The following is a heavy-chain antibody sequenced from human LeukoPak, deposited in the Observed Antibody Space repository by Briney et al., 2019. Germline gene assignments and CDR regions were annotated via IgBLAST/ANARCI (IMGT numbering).Heavy chain of an antibody. V-gene: IGHV3-74*01. CDR1: GFTFSSYW. CDR2: INSDGSST. J-gene: IGHJ4*02. CDR3: AREAPIVVVTATELDY. D-gene: IGHD2-21*02. Sequence: PGGSLRLSCAASGFTFSSYWMHWVRQAPGKGLVWVSRINSDGSSTSYADSVKGRFTISRDNAKNTLYLQMNSLRAEDTAVYYCAREAPIVVVTATELDYWGQGTLVTVSS.